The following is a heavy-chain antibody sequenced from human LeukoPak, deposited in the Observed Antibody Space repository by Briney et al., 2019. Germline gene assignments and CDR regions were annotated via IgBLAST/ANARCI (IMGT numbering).Heavy chain of an antibody. J-gene: IGHJ4*02. Sequence: PGGSLRLSCAASGFTFSSYGMHWVRQAPGKGLEWVAVIWYDGSNEYYADSVKGRFTITRDNSKNTLYLHMNTLRAEDTAVYYCARESYGDYVYYFDYWGQGTLVTVPS. CDR1: GFTFSSYG. V-gene: IGHV3-33*01. D-gene: IGHD4-17*01. CDR2: IWYDGSNE. CDR3: ARESYGDYVYYFDY.